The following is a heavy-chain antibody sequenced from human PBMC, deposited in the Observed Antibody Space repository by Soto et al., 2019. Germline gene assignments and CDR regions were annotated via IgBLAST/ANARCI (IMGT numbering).Heavy chain of an antibody. D-gene: IGHD3-10*01. Sequence: QVQLQESGPGLVKPSETLSLTCTVSGGSISDYYWTWIRQPPGKGLEWIGYVFSSGTTNYNSSLESRVTISVDTSQNQFSLRLSSVTAADTALYYCARGFRWFGQFDYWGQGTLVTVSS. CDR1: GGSISDYY. CDR2: VFSSGTT. V-gene: IGHV4-59*01. CDR3: ARGFRWFGQFDY. J-gene: IGHJ4*02.